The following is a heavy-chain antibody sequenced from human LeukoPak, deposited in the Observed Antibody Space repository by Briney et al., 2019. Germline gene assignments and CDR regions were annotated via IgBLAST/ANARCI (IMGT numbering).Heavy chain of an antibody. Sequence: PGGSLRLSCAASGFTFSSYAMSWVRQAPGKGLEWVSAISGSGGSTYYADSVKGRFTISRDNSKNTLYLQMNSLRAEDTAVYYCARHPYSGYCVSDFCYRWFDPWGQGTLVTVSS. CDR2: ISGSGGST. CDR3: ARHPYSGYCVSDFCYRWFDP. D-gene: IGHD2-21*02. V-gene: IGHV3-23*01. J-gene: IGHJ5*02. CDR1: GFTFSSYA.